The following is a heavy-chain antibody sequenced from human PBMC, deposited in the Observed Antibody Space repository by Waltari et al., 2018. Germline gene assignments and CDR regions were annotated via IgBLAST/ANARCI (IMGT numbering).Heavy chain of an antibody. Sequence: EVQLEESGGGLVQPGGSLRLSCAASGFTFSNYNMNWVRQSPGKGLEWLSYISSSRSNIYYEDSVKGRFTISRDNAKNSLYLQMNSLRAEDTAVYYCAASRTQYSSGWYFFDFWGQGTLVTVSS. J-gene: IGHJ4*02. CDR2: ISSSRSNI. CDR3: AASRTQYSSGWYFFDF. V-gene: IGHV3-48*04. CDR1: GFTFSNYN. D-gene: IGHD6-19*01.